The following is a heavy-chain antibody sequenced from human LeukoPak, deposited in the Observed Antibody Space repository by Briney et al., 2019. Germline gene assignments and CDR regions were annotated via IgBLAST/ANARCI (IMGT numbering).Heavy chain of an antibody. CDR3: ARASLVPYYYYGMDV. D-gene: IGHD6-13*01. Sequence: SETLSLTCTVSGGSISSYYWSWIRQPPGMGLEWIGYIYYSGSTTYNPSLKSRVTISVDTSKNQFSLNLSSVTAADTAVYYCARASLVPYYYYGMDVWGQGTTVTVSS. CDR1: GGSISSYY. J-gene: IGHJ6*02. CDR2: IYYSGST. V-gene: IGHV4-59*01.